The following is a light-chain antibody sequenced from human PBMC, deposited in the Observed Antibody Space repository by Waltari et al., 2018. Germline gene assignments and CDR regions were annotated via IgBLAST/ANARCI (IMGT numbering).Light chain of an antibody. J-gene: IGLJ2*01. CDR2: DVT. Sequence: QSALTQPASVSGSPGQSITISCTGTSGDVGGYDYVSSYQQHPGKAPKLVIYDVTNRPSGISDRFSGSKSGTTASLSISGLQAEDEADYFCSSWTTSDTRKVIFGGGTKLTVL. CDR3: SSWTTSDTRKVI. V-gene: IGLV2-14*03. CDR1: SGDVGGYDY.